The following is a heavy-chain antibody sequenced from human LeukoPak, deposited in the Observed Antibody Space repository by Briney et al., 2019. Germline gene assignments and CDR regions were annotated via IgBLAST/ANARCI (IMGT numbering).Heavy chain of an antibody. CDR3: AREGYSSGWYSPTFDP. J-gene: IGHJ5*02. CDR2: ISSSSSTI. CDR1: GFTFSSYS. V-gene: IGHV3-48*01. D-gene: IGHD6-19*01. Sequence: GGSLRLSCAASGFTFSSYSMNWVRQAPGKGLEWVSYISSSSSTIYYADSVKGRFTISRDNAKNSLYLQMNSLRAEDTAVYYRAREGYSSGWYSPTFDPWGQGTLVTVSS.